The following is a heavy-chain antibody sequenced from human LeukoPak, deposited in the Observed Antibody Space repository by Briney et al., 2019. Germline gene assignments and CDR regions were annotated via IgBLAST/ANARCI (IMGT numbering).Heavy chain of an antibody. D-gene: IGHD6-13*01. J-gene: IGHJ4*02. CDR3: ARTTGSSSWYYFDY. Sequence: SETLSLTCTVSGGSISSYYWSWIRQPPGKGPEWIGYIYYSGSTNYNPSLKSRVTISVDTSKNQFSLKLSSVTAADTAVYYCARTTGSSSWYYFDYWGQGTLVTVSS. CDR1: GGSISSYY. V-gene: IGHV4-59*01. CDR2: IYYSGST.